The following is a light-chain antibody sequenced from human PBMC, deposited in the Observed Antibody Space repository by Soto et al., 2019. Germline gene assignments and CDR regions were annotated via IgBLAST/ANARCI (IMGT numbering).Light chain of an antibody. CDR1: QSVSSSY. CDR3: QQYSRSWLT. Sequence: EIVLMQSPGTLSLSPGERATLSCRTSQSVSSSYLAWYQQKPGQAPRLLIYGASSRATGIPDRFSGSGSGTDFTLTISRLEPEDFAVYYCQQYSRSWLTFGQGTNVQIK. CDR2: GAS. J-gene: IGKJ1*01. V-gene: IGKV3-20*01.